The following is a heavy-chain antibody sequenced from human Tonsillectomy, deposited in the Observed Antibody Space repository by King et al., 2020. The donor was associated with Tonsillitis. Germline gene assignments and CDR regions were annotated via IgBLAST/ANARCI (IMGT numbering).Heavy chain of an antibody. J-gene: IGHJ4*02. CDR3: ARVADILTGTDY. CDR1: GYIFTGYY. V-gene: IGHV1-2*02. D-gene: IGHD3-9*01. Sequence: VQLVESGAEVKKPGASAKVSCKASGYIFTGYYMHWVRQAPGQGLEWMGWINPDSGVTNYAQKFQGRVTITTDTSISTAYMELSSLRSDDTAVYYCARVADILTGTDYWGQGTLVTVSS. CDR2: INPDSGVT.